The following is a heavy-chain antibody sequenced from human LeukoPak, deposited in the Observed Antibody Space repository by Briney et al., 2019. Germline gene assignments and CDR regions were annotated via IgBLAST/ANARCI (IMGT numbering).Heavy chain of an antibody. D-gene: IGHD3-10*01. J-gene: IGHJ3*01. Sequence: SVKVSCKASGGTFNSYAISWVRQAPGQGLEWMGGIIPISAPANYAQKFQGRVTITADESTSTAYMELSSMRSEDTDVYYCAKEGTSVRGVDSWGQGTMVIVSS. CDR1: GGTFNSYA. CDR2: IIPISAPA. V-gene: IGHV1-69*13. CDR3: AKEGTSVRGVDS.